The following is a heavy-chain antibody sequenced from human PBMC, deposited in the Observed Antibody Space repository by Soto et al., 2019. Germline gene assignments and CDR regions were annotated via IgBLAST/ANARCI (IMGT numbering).Heavy chain of an antibody. D-gene: IGHD3-10*01. Sequence: PSQPQSVTCSVADGSISSSSYYRGRNRPPPGKGLEWIGSIYYSGSTYYNPSLKSRVTISVDTSKNQFSLKLSSVTAADTAVYYCASTVVLLCFGELPTPPDYYYYYMDVWGKGTTVTVSS. CDR3: ASTVVLLCFGELPTPPDYYYYYMDV. CDR1: DGSISSSSYY. V-gene: IGHV4-39*01. CDR2: IYYSGST. J-gene: IGHJ6*03.